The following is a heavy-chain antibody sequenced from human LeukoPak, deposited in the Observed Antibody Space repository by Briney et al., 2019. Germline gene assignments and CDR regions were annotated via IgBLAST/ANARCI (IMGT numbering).Heavy chain of an antibody. CDR1: GYTXTELS. CDR3: ATLTTMITFGGVIVIPGLYYFDY. V-gene: IGHV1-24*01. Sequence: ASVKVSCKVSGYTXTELSMHGVRQAPGKGLEWMGGFDPEDGETIYAQKFQGRVTMTEDTSTDTAYMELSSLRSEDTAVYYCATLTTMITFGGVIVIPGLYYFDYWGQGTLVTVSS. CDR2: FDPEDGET. J-gene: IGHJ4*02. D-gene: IGHD3-16*02.